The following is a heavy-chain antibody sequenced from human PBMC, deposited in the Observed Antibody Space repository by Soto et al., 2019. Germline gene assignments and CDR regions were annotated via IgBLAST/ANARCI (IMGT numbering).Heavy chain of an antibody. J-gene: IGHJ3*01. V-gene: IGHV2-5*02. Sequence: QITFKESGPTLVKPTQTLTLTCTFSGFSLSSRGVGVGWVRQPPGKALEWLALIYWDDDKRDSPSLKSSLTITKYTSKNQFVLTMTSMDPVDTATYCYAHRGGFEELSAWGQGTMVTVSS. D-gene: IGHD3-10*01. CDR3: AHRGGFEELSA. CDR1: GFSLSSRGVG. CDR2: IYWDDDK.